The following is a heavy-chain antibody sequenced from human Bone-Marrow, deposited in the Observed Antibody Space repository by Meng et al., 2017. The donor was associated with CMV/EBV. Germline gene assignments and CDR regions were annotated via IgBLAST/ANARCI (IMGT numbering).Heavy chain of an antibody. CDR3: ARGGNVYGTRSVTTYYYYGMDV. CDR1: GYTISSGYY. V-gene: IGHV4-38-2*02. J-gene: IGHJ6*02. Sequence: SETLSLTCTASGYTISSGYYWGWIRQPPGKGLEWIGSIYHSGSTYYNPSLKSRVTISVDTSKNQFSLKLSSVTAADTAVYYCARGGNVYGTRSVTTYYYYGMDVWGQGDTV. D-gene: IGHD4-11*01. CDR2: IYHSGST.